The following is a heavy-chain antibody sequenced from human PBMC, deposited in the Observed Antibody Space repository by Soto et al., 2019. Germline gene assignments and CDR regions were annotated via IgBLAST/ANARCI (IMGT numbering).Heavy chain of an antibody. CDR1: GFTFSSYA. CDR3: EKAIFGSSAVDGTGYYYYGMNV. CDR2: ISGSGGST. Sequence: EVQLLESGGGLVQPGGSLRLSCAASGFTFSSYAMSWVRQAPGKGLEWVSAISGSGGSTYYADSVKGRFTISRDNSKNKLYLRMNSLRAEDTGVYYCEKAIFGSSAVDGTGYYYYGMNVWGQGSTVTV. V-gene: IGHV3-23*01. D-gene: IGHD6-19*01. J-gene: IGHJ6*02.